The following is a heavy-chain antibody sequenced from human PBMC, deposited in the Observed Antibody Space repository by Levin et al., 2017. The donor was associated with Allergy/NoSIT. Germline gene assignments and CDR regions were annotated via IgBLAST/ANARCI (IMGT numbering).Heavy chain of an antibody. J-gene: IGHJ4*02. CDR3: AREYCTNGVCQAYFDY. D-gene: IGHD2-8*01. CDR2: IKQDGSEK. Sequence: PGESLKISCAASGFTFSNYWMSWVRQAPGKGLEWVANIKQDGSEKYYVDSLKGRFTISRDNAKNSLYLQMNSLRAEDTAVYYCAREYCTNGVCQAYFDYWGQGTLVTVSS. V-gene: IGHV3-7*01. CDR1: GFTFSNYW.